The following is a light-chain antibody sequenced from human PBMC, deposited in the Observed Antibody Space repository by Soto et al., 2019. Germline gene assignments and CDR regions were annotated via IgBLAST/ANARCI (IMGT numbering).Light chain of an antibody. CDR1: SSNIGSNY. Sequence: QSVLTQTPSASGTPGQRVTISCSGSSSNIGSNYVYWYQQLPGTAPKLLIHRNNQRPSGVPDRFSGSKSGTSASLAISGLRSDDEADYYCAAWDDSLSGRYVFGTGTKLTVL. J-gene: IGLJ1*01. CDR3: AAWDDSLSGRYV. CDR2: RNN. V-gene: IGLV1-47*01.